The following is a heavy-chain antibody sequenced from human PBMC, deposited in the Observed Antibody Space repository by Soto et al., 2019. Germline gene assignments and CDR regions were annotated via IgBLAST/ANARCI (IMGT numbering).Heavy chain of an antibody. CDR1: GFTFSSYA. CDR2: ISYDGSNK. D-gene: IGHD3-22*01. CDR3: ARDSWYYDSSGYSGYYYYGMDV. J-gene: IGHJ6*02. V-gene: IGHV3-30-3*01. Sequence: PGGSLRLSCAASGFTFSSYAMDWVRQAPGKGLEWVAVISYDGSNKYYADSVKGRFTISRDNSKNTLYLQMNSLRAEDTAVYYCARDSWYYDSSGYSGYYYYGMDVWGQGTTVTVSS.